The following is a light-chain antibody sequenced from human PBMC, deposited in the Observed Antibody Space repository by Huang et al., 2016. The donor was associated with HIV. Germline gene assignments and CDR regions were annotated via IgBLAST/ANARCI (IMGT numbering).Light chain of an antibody. CDR3: QQYGTLLT. J-gene: IGKJ4*01. CDR2: GAS. V-gene: IGKV3-20*01. Sequence: EIVLTQSPGTLSLSPGERATLSCRASQSVSNNYLAWYQQKPGQAPRLLIYGASSRATDIPDRFSGSGSGTGFTLTISRLEPEDFAVYFCQQYGTLLTFGGGTKVEI. CDR1: QSVSNNY.